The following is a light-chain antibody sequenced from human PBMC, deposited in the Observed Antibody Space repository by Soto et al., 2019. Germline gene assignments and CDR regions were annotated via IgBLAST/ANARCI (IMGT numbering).Light chain of an antibody. J-gene: IGLJ1*01. CDR1: SSDVGAYNY. Sequence: QSVLTQPPSASVSPGQSVTISCTGTSSDVGAYNYVSWYQQHPGKAPKLMIYEVSKRPSGVPDRFSGSKSGNTASLTVSGLQAEDEADYYCSSYAGSNNYVFGTGTKVTVL. CDR3: SSYAGSNNYV. V-gene: IGLV2-8*01. CDR2: EVS.